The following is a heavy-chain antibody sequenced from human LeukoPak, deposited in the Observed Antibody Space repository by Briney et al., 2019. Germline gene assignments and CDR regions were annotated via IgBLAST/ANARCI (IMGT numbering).Heavy chain of an antibody. CDR3: ARDTGGRGRLDAFDI. Sequence: SETLSLTCAVSGGSISSKNWWIWVRQSPEKGLEWIGEIYHTGSTNYNPSLKSRVTMSVDKSKNQFSLRLSSVTAADTAIYYCARDTGGRGRLDAFDIWGQGTMVTVSS. V-gene: IGHV4-4*02. J-gene: IGHJ3*02. CDR2: IYHTGST. CDR1: GGSISSKNW. D-gene: IGHD3-10*01.